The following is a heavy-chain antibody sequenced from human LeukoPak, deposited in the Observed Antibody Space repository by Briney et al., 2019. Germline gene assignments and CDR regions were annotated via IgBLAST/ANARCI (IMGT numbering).Heavy chain of an antibody. CDR3: AKGHPKSYFASDPPFDS. D-gene: IGHD3-9*01. CDR1: GFTFEDYA. V-gene: IGHV3-43*01. Sequence: GGALTLSCAASGFTFEDYAMHWVRQAPGKGLEWVSLMTWNCVSTYYADSVKGRFTISRDNSKNSLYLQMNGLRTEDTAFYYCAKGHPKSYFASDPPFDSWGQGTLVTVSS. CDR2: MTWNCVST. J-gene: IGHJ4*02.